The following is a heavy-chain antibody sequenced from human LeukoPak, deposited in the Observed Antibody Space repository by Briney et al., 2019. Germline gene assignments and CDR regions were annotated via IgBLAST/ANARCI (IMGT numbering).Heavy chain of an antibody. V-gene: IGHV3-11*06. CDR1: GFTFSDYY. D-gene: IGHD3-22*01. CDR3: ARDYCDSSGYFSALDN. Sequence: GGSLRLSCAASGFTFSDYYMSWIRQAPGKGLEWVSYISSSGSHTNYADSVKGRFTISRDNAQNSLYLQMNSLRAEDTAVYYCARDYCDSSGYFSALDNWGQGALVTVSS. CDR2: ISSSGSHT. J-gene: IGHJ4*02.